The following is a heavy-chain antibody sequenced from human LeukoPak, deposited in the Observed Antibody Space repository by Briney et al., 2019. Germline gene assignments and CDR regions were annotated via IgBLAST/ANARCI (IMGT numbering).Heavy chain of an antibody. Sequence: GGSLRLSCAASGFTFTTYAMSWVRQASGKGLEWVSSVSGNGHHTYYADSVKGRFTISRDNSKNTLYLQMNNLRAEDTAMYYCAREMYSGMYNDAFDIWGQGTKVTVSS. D-gene: IGHD1-26*01. CDR3: AREMYSGMYNDAFDI. CDR2: VSGNGHHT. CDR1: GFTFTTYA. J-gene: IGHJ3*02. V-gene: IGHV3-23*01.